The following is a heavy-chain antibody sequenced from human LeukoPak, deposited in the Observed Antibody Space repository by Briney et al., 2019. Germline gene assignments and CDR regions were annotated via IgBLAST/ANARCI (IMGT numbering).Heavy chain of an antibody. V-gene: IGHV3-43*01. D-gene: IGHD5-24*01. Sequence: GGSLRLSCAASGFTFDDYTMHWVRQAPGKGLEWVSLISWDGGSTYYADSVKGRFTISRDNSKNSLYLQMNSLRTEDTALYYCAKDISSRDGPLDPWGQGTLVTVSS. J-gene: IGHJ5*02. CDR2: ISWDGGST. CDR1: GFTFDDYT. CDR3: AKDISSRDGPLDP.